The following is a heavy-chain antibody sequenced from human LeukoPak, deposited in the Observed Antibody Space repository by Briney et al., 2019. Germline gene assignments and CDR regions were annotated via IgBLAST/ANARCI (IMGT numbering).Heavy chain of an antibody. CDR1: GYSFTSYD. V-gene: IGHV1-8*02. CDR2: MNPNSGDA. CDR3: ARSNFGGNVHFDY. D-gene: IGHD4-23*01. J-gene: IGHJ4*02. Sequence: GASVKVSYKASGYSFTSYDINWVRQATGQGLEWIGWMNPNSGDADYTQKFKGRVTFTRDTSTRTAYMEVNSLGSEDTAVYYCARSNFGGNVHFDYWGQGTLVTVSS.